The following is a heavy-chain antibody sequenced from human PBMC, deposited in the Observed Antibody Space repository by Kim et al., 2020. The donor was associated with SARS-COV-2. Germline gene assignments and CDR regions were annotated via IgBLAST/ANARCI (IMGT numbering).Heavy chain of an antibody. Sequence: ASVKVSCKVSGYTLTELSMHWVRQAPGKGLEWMGGFDPEDGETIYAQKFQGRVTMTEDTSTDTAYMELSSLRSEDTAVYYCATRAGPRGVIIGGGTWMHAGFDYWGQGTLVTVSS. D-gene: IGHD3-10*01. V-gene: IGHV1-24*01. CDR1: GYTLTELS. J-gene: IGHJ4*02. CDR2: FDPEDGET. CDR3: ATRAGPRGVIIGGGTWMHAGFDY.